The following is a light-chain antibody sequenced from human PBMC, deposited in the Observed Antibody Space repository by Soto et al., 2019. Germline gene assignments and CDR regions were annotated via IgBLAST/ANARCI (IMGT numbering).Light chain of an antibody. Sequence: QSALTQPASVSGSPGQSITISCTGTSSDVGCYNYVSWYQQHPGKAPKLMIYEVSNRPSGVSNRFSGSNASNTASLTISGLDAEDEGDYHCSSYTSSTTLVFGAGTQLTVL. J-gene: IGLJ2*01. V-gene: IGLV2-14*01. CDR3: SSYTSSTTLV. CDR2: EVS. CDR1: SSDVGCYNY.